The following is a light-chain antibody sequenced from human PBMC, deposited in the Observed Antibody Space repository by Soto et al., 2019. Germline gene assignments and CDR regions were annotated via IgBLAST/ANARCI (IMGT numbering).Light chain of an antibody. CDR3: QQYNSYSPT. Sequence: ITQSPSTLSVSPGERATLSCRASQIVSSNLAWYQQKPGKAPRLLIYTVSTRDTDIPARFSGSGSETEFTLTISCLQPGDSATYYCQQYNSYSPTFGQGSKVDIK. J-gene: IGKJ1*01. V-gene: IGKV3-15*01. CDR2: TVS. CDR1: QIVSSN.